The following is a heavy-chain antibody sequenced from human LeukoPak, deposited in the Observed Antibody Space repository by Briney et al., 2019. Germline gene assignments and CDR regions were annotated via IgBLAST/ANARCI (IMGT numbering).Heavy chain of an antibody. Sequence: GGSLRLSCAASGFTFSSYAMHWVRQAPGKGLEWVAVISYDGSNKYYADSVKGRFTMSRDNSKNTLYLQMNSLRAEDTAVYYCAIGPESYSEYWGQGTLVTVSS. J-gene: IGHJ4*02. CDR3: AIGPESYSEY. CDR1: GFTFSSYA. V-gene: IGHV3-30-3*01. CDR2: ISYDGSNK.